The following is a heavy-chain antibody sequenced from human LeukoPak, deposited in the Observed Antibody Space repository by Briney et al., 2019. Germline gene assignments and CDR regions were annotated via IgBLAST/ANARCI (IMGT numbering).Heavy chain of an antibody. CDR1: GGSFSGFY. Sequence: SETLSLTRAVYGGSFSGFYWSWIRQPPGKGLEWIGEINHSGSTNYNPSLKSRVTISVDTSKNQFSLKLNSVTAADTAVYYCARVKWYFDLWGRGTLVTVSS. J-gene: IGHJ2*01. V-gene: IGHV4-34*01. CDR3: ARVKWYFDL. CDR2: INHSGST.